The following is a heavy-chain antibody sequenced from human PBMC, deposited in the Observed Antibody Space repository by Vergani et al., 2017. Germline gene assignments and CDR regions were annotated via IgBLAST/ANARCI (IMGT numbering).Heavy chain of an antibody. V-gene: IGHV3-33*01. Sequence: VQLVESGGGLVPPGRSLRLSCAASGFSFGDYAMTWVRQAPGKGLEWVSMTWYEGNNNYYADSVKGRFTISKDISKNTLYLQMNSLRGDDTAAYYCARETRDTPSSLDYWGQGTLVTVSS. D-gene: IGHD5-24*01. CDR3: ARETRDTPSSLDY. J-gene: IGHJ4*02. CDR1: GFSFGDYA. CDR2: TWYEGNNN.